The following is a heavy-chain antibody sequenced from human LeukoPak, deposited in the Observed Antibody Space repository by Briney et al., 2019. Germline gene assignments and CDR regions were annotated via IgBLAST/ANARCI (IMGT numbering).Heavy chain of an antibody. CDR2: IYSGGST. Sequence: GGSLRLSCAASGFTVSSNYMSWVRQAPGKGLEWVSVIYSGGSTYYADSVKGRFTISRDNSKNTLYLQMNSLGAEDTAVYYCARVNINNWHSCDYWGQGTLVTVSS. CDR1: GFTVSSNY. D-gene: IGHD1-1*01. V-gene: IGHV3-53*01. CDR3: ARVNINNWHSCDY. J-gene: IGHJ4*02.